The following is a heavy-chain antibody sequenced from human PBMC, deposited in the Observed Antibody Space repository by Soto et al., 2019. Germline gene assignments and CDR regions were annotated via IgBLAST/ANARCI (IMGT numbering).Heavy chain of an antibody. CDR1: GFTVSNNY. CDR3: ARDGTYNWV. V-gene: IGHV3-66*01. D-gene: IGHD1-1*01. Sequence: EVQLVESGGGLVQPGGSLRLSCAASGFTVSNNYMRWVRQAPGKGLEWVSLIYSGGATYYADSVKGRFTISRDNSKNTLYLQMISLRAEDTGVYYCARDGTYNWVGGQGILVTVSS. CDR2: IYSGGAT. J-gene: IGHJ4*02.